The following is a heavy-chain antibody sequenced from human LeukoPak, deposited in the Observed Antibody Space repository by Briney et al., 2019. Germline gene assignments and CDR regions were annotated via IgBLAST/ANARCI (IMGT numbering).Heavy chain of an antibody. Sequence: ASVKVSCKASGYTFTNYAMNWVRQAPGQGLEWMGWINTNTGNPTYAQGFTGRFVFSLDTSVSTAYLQISSLKAEDTAVYYCARGYSYASPSEAYYFDYWGQGTLATVSS. CDR2: INTNTGNP. D-gene: IGHD5-18*01. J-gene: IGHJ4*02. CDR3: ARGYSYASPSEAYYFDY. V-gene: IGHV7-4-1*02. CDR1: GYTFTNYA.